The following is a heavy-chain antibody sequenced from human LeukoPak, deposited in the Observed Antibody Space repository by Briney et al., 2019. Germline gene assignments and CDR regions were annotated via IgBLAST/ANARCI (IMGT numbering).Heavy chain of an antibody. V-gene: IGHV4-31*11. Sequence: PSETLSLTCAVSGGSISSGGYYWSWIRQHPGKGLEWIGYIYYSGSTYYNPSLKSRVTISVDTSKNQFSLKLSSVTAADTAVYYCARRKYGDYVGSAFDYWGQGTLVTVSS. CDR2: IYYSGST. J-gene: IGHJ4*02. D-gene: IGHD4-17*01. CDR1: GGSISSGGYY. CDR3: ARRKYGDYVGSAFDY.